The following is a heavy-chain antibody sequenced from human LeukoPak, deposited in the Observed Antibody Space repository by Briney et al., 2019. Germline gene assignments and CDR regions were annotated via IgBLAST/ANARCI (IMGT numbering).Heavy chain of an antibody. V-gene: IGHV4-59*08. CDR3: ARGGAGTTENWVDP. CDR1: GGSISSYY. D-gene: IGHD4-17*01. CDR2: ISYSGST. J-gene: IGHJ5*02. Sequence: PSETLSLTCTVPGGSISSYYWSWIRQPPGKGLEWISYISYSGSTNYNLSLKSRVTLSVDTSKNQFSLKLTSVAAADTAVYYCARGGAGTTENWVDPWGQGTLVTVSS.